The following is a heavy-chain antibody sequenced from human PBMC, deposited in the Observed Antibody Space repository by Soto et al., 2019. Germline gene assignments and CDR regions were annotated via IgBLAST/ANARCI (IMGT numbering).Heavy chain of an antibody. CDR3: AGNRVISAAGTQGWFDP. J-gene: IGHJ5*02. CDR2: IYYSGHT. D-gene: IGHD6-13*01. V-gene: IGHV4-39*01. Sequence: PSETLSLTCTLSGGSISSRDYYWGWLRQTAGKGLEWIGSIYYSGHTYFNVSLGSRVSISIDTSKQQCSLRLRSMTAADTAVYYCAGNRVISAAGTQGWFDPWGQGTLVTVSS. CDR1: GGSISSRDYY.